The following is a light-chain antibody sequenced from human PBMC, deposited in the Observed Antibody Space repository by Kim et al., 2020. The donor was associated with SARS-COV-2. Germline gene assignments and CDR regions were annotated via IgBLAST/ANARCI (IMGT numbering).Light chain of an antibody. CDR2: LNSDGSH. Sequence: QPVLTQSSSASASLGASVKLTCTLSSGHSSYAIAWHQQQPEKGPRYLMKLNSDGSHSKGDGIPDRFSGSSSGAERYLTISADYYCQTWGTGIQGVFGGGTQLTVL. CDR3: QTWGTGIQGV. CDR1: SGHSSYA. J-gene: IGLJ3*02. V-gene: IGLV4-69*01.